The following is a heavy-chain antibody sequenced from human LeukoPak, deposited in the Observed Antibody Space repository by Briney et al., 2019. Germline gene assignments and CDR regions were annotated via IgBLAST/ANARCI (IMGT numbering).Heavy chain of an antibody. CDR1: GYTFTSYA. Sequence: GASVKVSCKASGYTFTSYAMHWVRQAPGQGLEWMGWISAYNGNTNYAQKLQGRVTMTTDTSTSTAYMELRSLRSDDTAVYYCARDWGPAAHTTIDYWGQGTLVTVSS. J-gene: IGHJ4*02. D-gene: IGHD2-2*01. V-gene: IGHV1-18*01. CDR3: ARDWGPAAHTTIDY. CDR2: ISAYNGNT.